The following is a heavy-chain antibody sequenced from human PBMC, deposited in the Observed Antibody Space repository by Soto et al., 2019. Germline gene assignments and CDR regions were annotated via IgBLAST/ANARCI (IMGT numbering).Heavy chain of an antibody. Sequence: GASLKVSCKASGYTFTHYTVHWVRQAPGQRLEWMGWINAGNGNTKYSQKFQGRVTITRDTSATTAYMELSSLRSEDTAVYYCARGDSRIVVVPAAIPFDYWGQGTLVTVSS. D-gene: IGHD2-2*01. CDR1: GYTFTHYT. J-gene: IGHJ4*02. CDR2: INAGNGNT. CDR3: ARGDSRIVVVPAAIPFDY. V-gene: IGHV1-3*01.